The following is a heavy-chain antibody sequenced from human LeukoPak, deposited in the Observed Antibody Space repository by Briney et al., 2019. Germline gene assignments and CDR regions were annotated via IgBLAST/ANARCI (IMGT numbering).Heavy chain of an antibody. CDR3: ARDRVASGRFGEVAS. D-gene: IGHD3-10*01. CDR1: GFTFSTYS. V-gene: IGHV3-21*01. Sequence: PGRFLRLSCAASGFTFSTYSMNWVRQAPGKGLEWVSFISGGGSYIYYAESVKGRFTISRDNAKNSLYLQMNSLRAEDTAIYYCARDRVASGRFGEVASWGQGTLVTVSS. J-gene: IGHJ5*02. CDR2: ISGGGSYI.